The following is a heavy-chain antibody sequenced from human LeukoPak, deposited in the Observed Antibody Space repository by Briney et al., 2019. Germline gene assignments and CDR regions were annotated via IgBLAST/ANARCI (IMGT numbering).Heavy chain of an antibody. V-gene: IGHV3-21*01. CDR3: ATTSGTSRGDY. D-gene: IGHD2-2*01. Sequence: GGSLRLSCAASGFTFSSYGMHWVRQAPGKGLEWVSSISSSSSYIYYADSVKGRFTISRDNAKNSLYLQMNSLRAEDTAVYYCATTSGTSRGDYWGQGTLVTVSS. CDR2: ISSSSSYI. J-gene: IGHJ4*02. CDR1: GFTFSSYG.